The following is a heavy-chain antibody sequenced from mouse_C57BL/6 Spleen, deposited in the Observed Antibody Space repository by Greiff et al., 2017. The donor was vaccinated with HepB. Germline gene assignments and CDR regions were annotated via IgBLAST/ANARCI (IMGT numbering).Heavy chain of an antibody. Sequence: DVMLVESGGGLVKPGGSLKLSCAASGFTFSSYAMSWVRQTPEKRLEWVATISDGGSYTYYPDNVKGRFAISRDNAKNNLYLQMRHLKSEDTAMYYCARDRGVVAPWYFDVWGTWTTVTVSS. CDR2: ISDGGSYT. V-gene: IGHV5-4*01. CDR3: ARDRGVVAPWYFDV. J-gene: IGHJ1*03. CDR1: GFTFSSYA. D-gene: IGHD1-1*01.